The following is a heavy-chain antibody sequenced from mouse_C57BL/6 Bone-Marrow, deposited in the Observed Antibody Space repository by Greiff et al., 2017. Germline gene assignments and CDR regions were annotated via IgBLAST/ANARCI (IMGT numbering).Heavy chain of an antibody. D-gene: IGHD1-1*01. J-gene: IGHJ2*01. V-gene: IGHV1-81*01. Sequence: VKLQESGAELARPGASVKLSCKASGYTFTSYGISWVKQRTGQGLEWIGEIYPRSGNTYYNEKFKGKATLTADKSSSTAYMELRSLTSEDSAVYYCARSSYGSFFDYWGQGTTLTVSS. CDR2: IYPRSGNT. CDR3: ARSSYGSFFDY. CDR1: GYTFTSYG.